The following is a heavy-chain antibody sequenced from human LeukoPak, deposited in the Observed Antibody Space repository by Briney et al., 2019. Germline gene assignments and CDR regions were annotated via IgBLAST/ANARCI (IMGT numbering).Heavy chain of an antibody. CDR3: ARDSIVVVPAAIMGHWYFDL. D-gene: IGHD2-2*01. J-gene: IGHJ2*01. CDR2: IYYSGST. CDR1: GGSISSYF. V-gene: IGHV4-59*01. Sequence: SETLSLTCTVSGGSISSYFWSRIRQPPGKGLEWIGYIYYSGSTNYNPSLKSRVTISVDTSKNQFSLKLSSVTAADTAVYYCARDSIVVVPAAIMGHWYFDLWGRGTLVTVSS.